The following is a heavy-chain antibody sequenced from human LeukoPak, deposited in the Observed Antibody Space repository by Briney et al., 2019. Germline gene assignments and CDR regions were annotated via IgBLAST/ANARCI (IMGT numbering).Heavy chain of an antibody. CDR3: ARLYYGTYYFDY. CDR2: INHSGST. D-gene: IGHD3-3*01. J-gene: IGHJ4*02. Sequence: SGTLSLTCAVSGGGFSGYYLSWVRQPPGKGLEWIGEINHSGSTNYNPSLKSRVTISVDTSKNQFSLKLSSVTAADTAVYYCARLYYGTYYFDYWGQGTLVTVSS. V-gene: IGHV4-34*01. CDR1: GGGFSGYY.